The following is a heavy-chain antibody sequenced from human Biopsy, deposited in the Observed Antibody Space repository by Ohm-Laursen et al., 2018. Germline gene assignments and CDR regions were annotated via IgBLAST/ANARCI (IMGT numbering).Heavy chain of an antibody. J-gene: IGHJ2*01. CDR2: IYYTGNT. V-gene: IGHV4-59*01. Sequence: GTLSLTCSVSGDSISTYYWSWIRQPPGKGLQWIGYIYYTGNTDYNPSLQSRVTISVDTSKNHFSLRLRSMTPADTAMYYCARDRGYYSDRTVPGYFDLWGRGTLVTVSS. CDR3: ARDRGYYSDRTVPGYFDL. CDR1: GDSISTYY. D-gene: IGHD3-22*01.